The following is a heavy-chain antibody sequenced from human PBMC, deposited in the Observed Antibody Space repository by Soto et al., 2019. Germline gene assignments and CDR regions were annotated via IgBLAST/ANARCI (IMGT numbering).Heavy chain of an antibody. V-gene: IGHV1-69*01. CDR1: GGTFSSYA. Sequence: QVQLEQSGAEVKKPGSSVKVSCKASGGTFSSYAISWLRQAPGQGLEWMGGIIPVFGTANYAQKFQGRVTIPADESTSTAYMELRSVRSEDTGVYYCARCGGGSGYFDQRAFDYWGQGTLVTVSS. CDR2: IIPVFGTA. J-gene: IGHJ4*02. CDR3: ARCGGGSGYFDQRAFDY. D-gene: IGHD3-9*01.